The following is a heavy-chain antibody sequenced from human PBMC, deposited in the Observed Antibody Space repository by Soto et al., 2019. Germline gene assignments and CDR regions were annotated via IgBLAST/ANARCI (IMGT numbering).Heavy chain of an antibody. Sequence: QVQLQESGPGLVKPSETLSLTCTVSGGSISSYYWSWIRQPPGKGLEWIGYIYYSGSTNYNPSLKSRVTISVDASKNQFSLKLSSVTAADTAVYYCARVLRDGDYWWGYFDYWGQGTLVTVSS. D-gene: IGHD4-17*01. CDR1: GGSISSYY. CDR2: IYYSGST. J-gene: IGHJ4*02. CDR3: ARVLRDGDYWWGYFDY. V-gene: IGHV4-59*01.